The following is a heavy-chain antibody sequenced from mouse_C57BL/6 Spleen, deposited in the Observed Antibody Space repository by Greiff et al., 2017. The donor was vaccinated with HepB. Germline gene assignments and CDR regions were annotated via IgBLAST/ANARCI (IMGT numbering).Heavy chain of an antibody. CDR1: GYTFTSYW. CDR2: INPSSGYT. Sequence: VQLQQSGAELAKPGASVKLSCKASGYTFTSYWMHWVKQRPGQGLEWIGYINPSSGYTKYNQKFKDKATLTDDKSSSTAYMQLSSLTYEDSAVYYCARGGLGCSSPYYFDYWGQGTTLTVSS. CDR3: ARGGLGCSSPYYFDY. J-gene: IGHJ2*01. D-gene: IGHD1-1*01. V-gene: IGHV1-7*01.